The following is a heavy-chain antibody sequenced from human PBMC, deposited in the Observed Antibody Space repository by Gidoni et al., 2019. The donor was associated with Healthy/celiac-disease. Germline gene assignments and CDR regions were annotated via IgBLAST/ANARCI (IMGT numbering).Heavy chain of an antibody. CDR1: GGSFSGYY. J-gene: IGHJ5*02. Sequence: QVQLQQWGAGLLKPSETLSLTCAVDGGSFSGYYWSWISKPQGKGLEWIGEINLSISTNYNPSAKSLVTISVATSKNQFSLKLSSVTAADTAVYYCARGFIVPLKIQRRPNWFDPWGQGTLVTVSS. CDR3: ARGFIVPLKIQRRPNWFDP. V-gene: IGHV4-34*01. CDR2: INLSIST. D-gene: IGHD3-16*02.